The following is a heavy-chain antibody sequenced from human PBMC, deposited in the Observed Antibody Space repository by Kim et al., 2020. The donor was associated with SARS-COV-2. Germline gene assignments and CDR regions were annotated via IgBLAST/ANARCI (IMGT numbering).Heavy chain of an antibody. CDR3: ASTGRSSSWPYPNDSSGYPIDY. D-gene: IGHD3-22*01. Sequence: SETLSLTCAVYGGSFSGYYWSWIRQPPGKGLEWIGEINHSGSTNHNPSLKSRVTISVDTSKNQFSLKLSSVTAADTAVYYCASTGRSSSWPYPNDSSGYPIDYWGQGTLVTVSS. J-gene: IGHJ4*02. V-gene: IGHV4-34*01. CDR1: GGSFSGYY. CDR2: INHSGST.